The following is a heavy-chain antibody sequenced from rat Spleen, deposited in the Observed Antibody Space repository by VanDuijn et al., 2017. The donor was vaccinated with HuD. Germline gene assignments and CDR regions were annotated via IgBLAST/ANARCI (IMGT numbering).Heavy chain of an antibody. D-gene: IGHD4-3*01. J-gene: IGHJ1*01. CDR2: ITHTGGIT. CDR3: TRAGVPWYLDF. V-gene: IGHV5-31*01. CDR1: GFTFNNYW. Sequence: EVELVESGGGLVQPGRSLKLSCVASGFTFNNYWMTWIRQAPGKGLKWVASITHTGGITYYADSVKGRFTISRDNAKTTLYLQMNSLRSEDTATYYCTRAGVPWYLDFWGPGTMVTVSS.